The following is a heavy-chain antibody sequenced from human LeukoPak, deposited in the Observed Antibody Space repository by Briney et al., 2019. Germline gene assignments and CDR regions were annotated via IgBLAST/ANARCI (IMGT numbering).Heavy chain of an antibody. J-gene: IGHJ4*02. Sequence: GGSLRLSCAASEFTFSSYAMSWVRQAPGKGLEWVSAISGNGGNTNYADSVKGRFIISRDSSKNTLYLQMNSLGAEDTAVYYCAKRATLSWYLDYWGQGTLVTVSS. CDR1: EFTFSSYA. D-gene: IGHD1-26*01. CDR2: ISGNGGNT. V-gene: IGHV3-23*01. CDR3: AKRATLSWYLDY.